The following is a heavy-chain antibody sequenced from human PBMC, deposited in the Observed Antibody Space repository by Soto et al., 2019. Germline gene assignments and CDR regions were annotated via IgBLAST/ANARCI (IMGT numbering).Heavy chain of an antibody. Sequence: QVQLVESGGGVVQPGRSLRLSCAASGFIFSSYGMHWVRQAPGKGLEWVAVISYDGSNKRYADSVKGRFTISRDNSKNTLYLQMNSLRVEDTAVYFCAKGEPTGTSHHYYFYFGMDVWGQGTTVTASS. D-gene: IGHD3-9*01. CDR1: GFIFSSYG. V-gene: IGHV3-30*18. J-gene: IGHJ6*02. CDR3: AKGEPTGTSHHYYFYFGMDV. CDR2: ISYDGSNK.